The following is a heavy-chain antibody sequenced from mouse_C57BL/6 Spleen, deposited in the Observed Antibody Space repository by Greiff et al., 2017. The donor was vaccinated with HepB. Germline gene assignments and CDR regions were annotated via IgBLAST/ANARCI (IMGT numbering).Heavy chain of an antibody. CDR1: GFTFSDYY. D-gene: IGHD4-1*01. Sequence: EVKLVESEGGLVQPGSSMKLSCTASGFTFSDYYMAWVRQVPEKGLEWVANINYDGSSTYYLDSLKSRFIISRDNAKNILYLQMSSLKSEDTATYYCARGNWDEALFDYWGQGTTLTVSS. CDR2: INYDGSST. V-gene: IGHV5-16*01. J-gene: IGHJ2*01. CDR3: ARGNWDEALFDY.